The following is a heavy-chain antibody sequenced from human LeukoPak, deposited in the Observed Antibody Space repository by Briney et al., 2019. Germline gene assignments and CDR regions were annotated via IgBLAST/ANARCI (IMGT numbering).Heavy chain of an antibody. J-gene: IGHJ5*02. CDR2: IIPIFGIA. Sequence: ASVKVSCKASGGTFSSYAINWVRQPPGQGLEWMGRIIPIFGIANYAQKFQGRVTITADKSTSTAYMELSSLRSEDTAVYYCARYEAAAGNWFDPWGQGTLVTVSS. CDR3: ARYEAAAGNWFDP. D-gene: IGHD6-13*01. V-gene: IGHV1-69*04. CDR1: GGTFSSYA.